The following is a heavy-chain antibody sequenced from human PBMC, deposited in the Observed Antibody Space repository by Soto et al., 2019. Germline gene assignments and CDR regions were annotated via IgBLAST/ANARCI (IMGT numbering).Heavy chain of an antibody. J-gene: IGHJ4*02. Sequence: GGSLRLSCAASGFTFSSYAMSWVRQAPGKGLEWVSAISGSGGSTYYADSVKGRFTISRDNSKNTLYLQMNSLRAEDTAVYYCAKVLVLYSSGWSAFDYWGQGSLVTVSS. CDR1: GFTFSSYA. CDR3: AKVLVLYSSGWSAFDY. D-gene: IGHD6-19*01. V-gene: IGHV3-23*01. CDR2: ISGSGGST.